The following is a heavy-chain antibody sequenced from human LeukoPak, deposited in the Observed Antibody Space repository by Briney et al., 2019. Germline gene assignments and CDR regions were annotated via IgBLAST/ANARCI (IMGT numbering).Heavy chain of an antibody. D-gene: IGHD2-21*02. CDR3: ARHGGDYPDT. J-gene: IGHJ5*02. Sequence: ASVKISCKTSGYTFTSYDVHWVRQAPGQGLEWMGIIEPISGSTTYAHKLEDSITMTRDTSTTTVFLELSSLSSEDTAIYFCARHGGDYPDTWGQETLVTVSS. CDR2: IEPISGST. V-gene: IGHV1-46*04. CDR1: GYTFTSYD.